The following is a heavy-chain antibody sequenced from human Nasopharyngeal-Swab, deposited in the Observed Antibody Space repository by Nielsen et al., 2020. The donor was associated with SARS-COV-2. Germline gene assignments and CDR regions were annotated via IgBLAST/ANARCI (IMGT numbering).Heavy chain of an antibody. J-gene: IGHJ5*02. CDR2: INHSGST. Sequence: WIRQPPGKGLEWIGEINHSGSTNYNPPLKSRVTISVDTSKNQFSLKLSSVTAADTAVYYCASRTGYYDILTGSERSQRPNWFDPWGQGTLVTVSS. D-gene: IGHD3-9*01. V-gene: IGHV4-34*01. CDR3: ASRTGYYDILTGSERSQRPNWFDP.